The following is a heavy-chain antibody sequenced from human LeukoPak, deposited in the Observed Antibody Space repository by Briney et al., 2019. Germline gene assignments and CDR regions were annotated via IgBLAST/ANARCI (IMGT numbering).Heavy chain of an antibody. CDR2: IVVGSGNT. Sequence: TSVKDSCKASGFTFTSSAVQWVRQARGQRLEWIGWIVVGSGNTNYAQKFQERVTITRDMSTSTAYMELSSLRSEDTAVYYCAAGVVVAAPYYYGMDVWGKGTTVTVSS. CDR1: GFTFTSSA. J-gene: IGHJ6*04. CDR3: AAGVVVAAPYYYGMDV. D-gene: IGHD2-15*01. V-gene: IGHV1-58*01.